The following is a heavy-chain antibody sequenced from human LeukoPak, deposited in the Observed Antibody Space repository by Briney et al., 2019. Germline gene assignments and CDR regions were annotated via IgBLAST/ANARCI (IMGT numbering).Heavy chain of an antibody. CDR2: IRGKTDGGTT. J-gene: IGHJ4*02. CDR3: TTEMDTAIYY. D-gene: IGHD5-18*01. V-gene: IGHV3-15*01. Sequence: PGGSLRLSCAASGFPFSYAWMTWVRQAPGKGREGVGRIRGKTDGGTTDYAAPVKGRFTISRDDSKNTLYLQMNSLRTEDTAVYYCTTEMDTAIYYWGQGTLVTVSS. CDR1: GFPFSYAW.